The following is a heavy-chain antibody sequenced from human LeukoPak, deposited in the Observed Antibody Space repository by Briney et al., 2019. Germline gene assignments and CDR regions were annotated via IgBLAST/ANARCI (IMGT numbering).Heavy chain of an antibody. CDR1: GDSVSSSSAA. V-gene: IGHV6-1*01. J-gene: IGHJ4*02. Sequence: SQTLSLTCAISGDSVSSSSAAWDWIRQSPSRGLQWLGRTYYRSKWYNDYAVSVRSRITINPDTSKNQFSLQLNSVTPEDTAVYYCARDGGWSYDYWGQGTPVTVSS. CDR2: TYYRSKWYN. CDR3: ARDGGWSYDY. D-gene: IGHD6-19*01.